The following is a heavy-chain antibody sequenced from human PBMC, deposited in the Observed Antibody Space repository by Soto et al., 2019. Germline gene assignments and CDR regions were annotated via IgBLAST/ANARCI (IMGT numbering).Heavy chain of an antibody. V-gene: IGHV1-69*13. CDR3: ARTRRAGPPADYFDY. CDR2: IIPIFGTA. J-gene: IGHJ4*02. CDR1: GYTFSTYA. Sequence: ASVKVSCTASGYTFSTYAISWVRQAPGQGLEWMGGIIPIFGTANNAQKFQGRVTITADESTRTVYMELSSLRSEDTAVYYCARTRRAGPPADYFDYWGQGTLVTVSS. D-gene: IGHD4-17*01.